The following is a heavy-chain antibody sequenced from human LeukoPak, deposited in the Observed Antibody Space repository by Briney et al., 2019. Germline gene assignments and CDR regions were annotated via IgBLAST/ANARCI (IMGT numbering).Heavy chain of an antibody. CDR1: GFTFSDYY. Sequence: GGSLRLSCAASGFTFSDYYMSWIRQAPGKGLEWVSYISSSGSTIYYADSVKGRFTISTDKAQNSLYLQMSSLRDENTAVYYCAREKIVVVPLYYYYGMDVWGQGTTVTVSS. D-gene: IGHD2-2*01. CDR3: AREKIVVVPLYYYYGMDV. J-gene: IGHJ6*02. V-gene: IGHV3-11*01. CDR2: ISSSGSTI.